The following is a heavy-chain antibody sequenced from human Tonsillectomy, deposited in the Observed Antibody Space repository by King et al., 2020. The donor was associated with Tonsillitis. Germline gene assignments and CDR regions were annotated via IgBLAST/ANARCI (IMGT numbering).Heavy chain of an antibody. V-gene: IGHV4-4*02. CDR1: GGSISSSNW. CDR3: ARYNWNYWYFDL. CDR2: IYHSGRT. Sequence: VQLQESGPGLVKPSGTLSLTCAVSGGSISSSNWGSWVRPPPGKGREWIGEIYHSGRTNYNPSLKSRVTISVDKSKNQFSLKLSSVTAADTAVYYCARYNWNYWYFDLWGRGTLVTVSS. J-gene: IGHJ2*01. D-gene: IGHD1-20*01.